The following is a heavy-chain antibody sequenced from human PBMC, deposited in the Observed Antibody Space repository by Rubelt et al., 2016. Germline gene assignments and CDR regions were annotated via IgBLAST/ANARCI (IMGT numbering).Heavy chain of an antibody. Sequence: EVQLVESGGGLIQPGGSLRLSCAASGFTVSSNYMSWVRQAPGKGLEWVSVIYSGGSTYYAESVKGRFYISRDNSTNKLYLQMSSLGTNDTTVYYRARDGPLRGQLGYWGQGTLVTVSS. CDR1: GFTVSSNY. J-gene: IGHJ4*02. CDR2: IYSGGST. CDR3: ARDGPLRGQLGY. D-gene: IGHD1-1*01. V-gene: IGHV3-53*01.